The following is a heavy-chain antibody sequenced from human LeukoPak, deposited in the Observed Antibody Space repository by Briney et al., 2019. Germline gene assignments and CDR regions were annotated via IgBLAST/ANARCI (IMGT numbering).Heavy chain of an antibody. CDR1: GFSLTTPREA. CDR3: AHYHLTYFDY. CDR2: IFWDDDK. V-gene: IGHV2-5*02. D-gene: IGHD1-14*01. Sequence: ESGPTLVKPTQTLTLTFTCSGFSLTTPREAVGWVRQPPGKALEWLALIFWDDDKRYSPSLRSRLTITKDTSNNQVVLTLTNVDPVDTGTYYCAHYHLTYFDYWGQGALVTVSS. J-gene: IGHJ4*02.